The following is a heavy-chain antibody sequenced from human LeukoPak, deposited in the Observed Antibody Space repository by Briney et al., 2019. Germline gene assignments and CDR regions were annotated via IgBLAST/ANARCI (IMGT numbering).Heavy chain of an antibody. V-gene: IGHV3-23*01. CDR2: ISGSGGST. Sequence: GGSLRLSCAASGFTFSSYAMSWVRQAPGKGLEWVSAISGSGGSTYYADSVKGRFTISRDNSKNTLYLQMNSLRAEDTAVYYCAKGPVTTRSLGLYGMDVWGQGTTVTVSS. CDR1: GFTFSSYA. J-gene: IGHJ6*02. D-gene: IGHD4-17*01. CDR3: AKGPVTTRSLGLYGMDV.